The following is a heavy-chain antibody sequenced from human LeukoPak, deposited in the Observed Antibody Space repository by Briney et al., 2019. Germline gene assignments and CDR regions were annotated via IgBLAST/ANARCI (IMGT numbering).Heavy chain of an antibody. CDR1: GFTFSSYS. Sequence: GGSLRLSCAASGFTFSSYSMNWVRQAPGKGLEWVSSISSSSYIYHADLVKGRFTISRDNAKNSLYLQMNSLRAEDTAVYYCARGYHYYDSSGYADLDYWGQGTLVTVSS. V-gene: IGHV3-21*01. J-gene: IGHJ4*02. CDR2: ISSSSYI. D-gene: IGHD3-22*01. CDR3: ARGYHYYDSSGYADLDY.